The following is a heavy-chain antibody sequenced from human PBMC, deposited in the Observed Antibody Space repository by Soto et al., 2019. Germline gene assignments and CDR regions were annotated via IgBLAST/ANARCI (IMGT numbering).Heavy chain of an antibody. Sequence: GSLRLSCAASGFTFSTYAMNWVRQTPGKGLDWVSSISGSGGSTYYADSVKGRFTISRDNSKNTLDLQMNSLRAEDTAVYYCAKALGELWFGDLLPDYWGQGTLVTVSS. CDR3: AKALGELWFGDLLPDY. V-gene: IGHV3-23*01. J-gene: IGHJ4*02. D-gene: IGHD3-10*01. CDR2: ISGSGGST. CDR1: GFTFSTYA.